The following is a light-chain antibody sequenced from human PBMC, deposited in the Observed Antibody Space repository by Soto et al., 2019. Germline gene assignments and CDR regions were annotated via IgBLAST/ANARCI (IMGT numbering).Light chain of an antibody. J-gene: IGKJ4*01. Sequence: EIVMTQSPATLSVAPGERATLSCRASQTVSTNLAWYQQTPGQAPRLLIFGASTRATGVPARFSGSGSGTDFTRTLGSLQADDFAVYYCQQYNDWPPLTFGEATNVEIK. CDR3: QQYNDWPPLT. CDR2: GAS. V-gene: IGKV3-15*01. CDR1: QTVSTN.